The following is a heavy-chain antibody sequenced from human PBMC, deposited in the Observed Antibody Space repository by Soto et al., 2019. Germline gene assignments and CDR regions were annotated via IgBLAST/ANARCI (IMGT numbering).Heavy chain of an antibody. CDR2: INWDGGST. J-gene: IGHJ4*02. V-gene: IGHV3-20*04. Sequence: GGSLRLSCAASGFTFDDYGMRWVRQGPGKGLEWVSGINWDGGSTGCADCVRGRCTRSRDNAKNSLYLQMNSLGAEDTALYYCARLYSSGWYGPGRYWGQGT. CDR1: GFTFDDYG. D-gene: IGHD6-19*01. CDR3: ARLYSSGWYGPGRY.